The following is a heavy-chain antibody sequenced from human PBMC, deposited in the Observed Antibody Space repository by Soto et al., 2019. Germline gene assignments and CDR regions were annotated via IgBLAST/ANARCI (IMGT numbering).Heavy chain of an antibody. D-gene: IGHD6-6*01. CDR3: ARMYSSSSRAYYYGMDV. J-gene: IGHJ6*02. CDR2: ISYDGSNK. CDR1: GFTFSSYA. V-gene: IGHV3-30-3*01. Sequence: QVQLVESGGGVVQPGRSLRLSCAASGFTFSSYAMHWVRQAPGKGLEWVAVISYDGSNKYYADSVKGRFTISRDNSKNTLYLQMNSLRAEDTAVYYCARMYSSSSRAYYYGMDVWGQGTTVTVS.